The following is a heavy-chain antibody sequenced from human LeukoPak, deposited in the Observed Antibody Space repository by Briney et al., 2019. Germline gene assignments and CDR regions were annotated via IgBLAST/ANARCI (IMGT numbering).Heavy chain of an antibody. CDR2: IYYSGST. V-gene: IGHV4-30-4*01. D-gene: IGHD3-22*01. Sequence: PSQTLSLTWTVSGGSISSGDYYWSWIRQPPRKGLEWIGYIYYSGSTYYNPSLKSRVTISVDTSKNQFSLKLSSVTAADTAVYYCARGQDSSGYYHLDYWGQGTLVTVSS. J-gene: IGHJ4*02. CDR1: GGSISSGDYY. CDR3: ARGQDSSGYYHLDY.